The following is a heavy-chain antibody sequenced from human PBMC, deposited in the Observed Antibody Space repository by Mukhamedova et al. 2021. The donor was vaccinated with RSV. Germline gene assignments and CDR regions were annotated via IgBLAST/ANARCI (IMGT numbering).Heavy chain of an antibody. CDR3: AKDLVVTTIKLAPDY. V-gene: IGHV3-23*01. CDR2: IGGSGANT. D-gene: IGHD5-12*01. Sequence: NWVRQAPGKGLEWVATIGGSGANTYYADSVKGRFTISRDNSKNTLYLQMNSLRAEDTAVYYCAKDLVVTTIKLAPDYWGQGTLVT. J-gene: IGHJ4*02.